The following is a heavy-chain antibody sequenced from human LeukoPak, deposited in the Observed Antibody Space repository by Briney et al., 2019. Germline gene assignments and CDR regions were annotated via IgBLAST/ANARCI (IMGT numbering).Heavy chain of an antibody. Sequence: SETLSLTCTVSGGSISSYYWSWIRQPAGKGLEWIGRIYTSGSTNYNPSLKSRVTMSVDTSKNQFSLKLSSVTAADTAVYYCARGRGEGSWYRETIRYWYFDLWGRGTLVTVSS. CDR1: GGSISSYY. CDR2: IYTSGST. CDR3: ARGRGEGSWYRETIRYWYFDL. D-gene: IGHD6-13*01. V-gene: IGHV4-4*07. J-gene: IGHJ2*01.